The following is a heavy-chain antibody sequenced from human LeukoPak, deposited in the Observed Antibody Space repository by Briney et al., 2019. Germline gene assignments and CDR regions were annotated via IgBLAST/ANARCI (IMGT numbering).Heavy chain of an antibody. D-gene: IGHD1-1*01. J-gene: IGHJ4*02. V-gene: IGHV1-2*02. CDR2: MNPKNGRI. CDR3: ARDLSDNWYSLAF. CDR1: GYIFTGYF. Sequence: ASVKVSCKASGYIFTGYFIYWVRQSPGQGLEWMGWMNPKNGRIDYAQKFKDRVTMTRDASINTAYMELSSLTSDDTAVYYCARDLSDNWYSLAFWGPGNLVTVSS.